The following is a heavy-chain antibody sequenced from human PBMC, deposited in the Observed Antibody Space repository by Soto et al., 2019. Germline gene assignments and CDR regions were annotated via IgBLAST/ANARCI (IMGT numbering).Heavy chain of an antibody. V-gene: IGHV3-23*01. CDR3: AKVRGGSGSLTPRVDF. D-gene: IGHD3-10*01. CDR2: ISGGGDTT. CDR1: GFTFNNYA. J-gene: IGHJ4*02. Sequence: EVQLLESGGGLVQPGGSLRLSCAASGFTFNNYAMTWVRQAPGKGLEWVSAISGGGDTTSYADSVKGRFTVSRDGSKNTLYLQMRSLRAEATALYYCAKVRGGSGSLTPRVDFWGKGPLVTVSS.